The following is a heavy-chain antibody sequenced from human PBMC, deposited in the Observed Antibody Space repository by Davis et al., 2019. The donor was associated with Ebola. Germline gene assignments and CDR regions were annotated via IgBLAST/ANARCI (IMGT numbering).Heavy chain of an antibody. CDR3: AKQEYSGKKISPFYFDY. D-gene: IGHD1-26*01. J-gene: IGHJ4*02. Sequence: GESLKISCAASGFPFSNYAMHWVRQAPDKGLEWVAVTSHDGSTTYYEDSVKGRFTISRDNSKNTLYLQMNSLRAEDTAVYYCAKQEYSGKKISPFYFDYWGQGTLVTVSS. V-gene: IGHV3-30*04. CDR2: TSHDGSTT. CDR1: GFPFSNYA.